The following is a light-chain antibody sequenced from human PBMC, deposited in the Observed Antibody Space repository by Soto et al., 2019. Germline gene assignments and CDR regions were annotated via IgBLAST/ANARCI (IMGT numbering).Light chain of an antibody. V-gene: IGKV1-5*03. CDR3: QQYDSYPLT. Sequence: DLQMTHSPSTLSASVGDRVTITCRASQSISSWLAWYQQKPGKAPNLLIYKASSLESGVPSRFSGSGSGTEFTLTVSSLQPDDFATYYCQQYDSYPLTFGGGTKVDIK. J-gene: IGKJ4*01. CDR1: QSISSW. CDR2: KAS.